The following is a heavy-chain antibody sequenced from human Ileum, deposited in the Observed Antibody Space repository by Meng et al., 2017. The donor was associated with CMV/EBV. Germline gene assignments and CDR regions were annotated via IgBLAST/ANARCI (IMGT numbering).Heavy chain of an antibody. CDR1: GFTFSSYA. J-gene: IGHJ6*02. V-gene: IGHV3-30-3*01. CDR2: ISYDGSNK. Sequence: GSLRLSCAASGFTFSSYAMHWVRQAPGKGLEWVAVISYDGSNKYYADSVKGRFTISRDNSKNTLYLQMNSLRAEDTAVYYCARDMSYGTYGMDVWGQGTTVTVSS. D-gene: IGHD1-26*01. CDR3: ARDMSYGTYGMDV.